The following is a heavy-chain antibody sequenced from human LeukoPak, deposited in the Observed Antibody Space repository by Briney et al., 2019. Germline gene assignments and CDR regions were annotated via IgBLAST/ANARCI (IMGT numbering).Heavy chain of an antibody. Sequence: GGSLRFSCVSSGFSFSNYAMSWVRQAPGKGLEWVSSISGSGGSTHYADSVKGRFTISRDKTENTLYLQMNSLRAEDTAVYYCAKSAYYDASGYYREYYFDYWGQGTLVTVSS. CDR2: ISGSGGST. CDR1: GFSFSNYA. CDR3: AKSAYYDASGYYREYYFDY. J-gene: IGHJ4*02. D-gene: IGHD3-22*01. V-gene: IGHV3-23*01.